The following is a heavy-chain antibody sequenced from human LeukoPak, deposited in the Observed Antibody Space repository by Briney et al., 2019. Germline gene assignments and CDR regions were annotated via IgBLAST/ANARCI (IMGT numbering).Heavy chain of an antibody. CDR3: ATIGDRRSRELYRIDY. Sequence: GRSLRLSCAASGFTFNNYAMHWVRQAPGKGLEWVAVVSYDGSNKYYADSVKGRFTISRDNSKNTLYLQMNSLRAEDAAVYYCATIGDRRSRELYRIDYWGQGTLVTVSS. V-gene: IGHV3-30-3*01. D-gene: IGHD1-26*01. J-gene: IGHJ4*02. CDR1: GFTFNNYA. CDR2: VSYDGSNK.